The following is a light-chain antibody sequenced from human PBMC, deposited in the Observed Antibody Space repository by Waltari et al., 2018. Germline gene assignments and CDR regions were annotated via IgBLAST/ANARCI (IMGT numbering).Light chain of an antibody. CDR1: TSSIGFYNC. CDR2: DVL. J-gene: IGLJ3*02. Sequence: LTQPAAVYASLEQPITTSSSESTSSIGFYNCVSWYQQHPGKAPKLIIYDVLKWPSGVSSRFSGSKSGNTASLTISGLQAEDEADYYCNSYTGYYTWVFGGGTKLTVL. CDR3: NSYTGYYTWV. V-gene: IGLV2-14*01.